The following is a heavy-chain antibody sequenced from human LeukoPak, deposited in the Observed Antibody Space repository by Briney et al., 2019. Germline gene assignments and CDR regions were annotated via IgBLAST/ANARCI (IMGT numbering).Heavy chain of an antibody. D-gene: IGHD5-18*01. CDR3: AIHPETASAFAP. CDR2: IRYDGSNK. CDR1: GFTFSSYG. Sequence: PWGALRLSCAASGFTFSSYGMHWVRQAPGKGLEWVAFIRYDGSNKYYADSVKGRFTISRDNSKNTLYLQMNSLRAEDTAVYYCAIHPETASAFAPWGQGTLVTAPS. V-gene: IGHV3-30*02. J-gene: IGHJ5*02.